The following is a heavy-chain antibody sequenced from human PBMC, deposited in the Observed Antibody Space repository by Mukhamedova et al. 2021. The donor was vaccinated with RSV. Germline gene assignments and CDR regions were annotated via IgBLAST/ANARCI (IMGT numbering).Heavy chain of an antibody. V-gene: IGHV4-30-2*04. J-gene: IGHJ6*03. D-gene: IGHD2-2*01. CDR3: ARAPGVPNRYYYYMDV. Sequence: YHSGSTYYNPSLKSRVTISVDTSKNQFSLKVSSVTAADTAVYYCARAPGVPNRYYYYMDVWGQGTTVTVSS. CDR2: YHSGST.